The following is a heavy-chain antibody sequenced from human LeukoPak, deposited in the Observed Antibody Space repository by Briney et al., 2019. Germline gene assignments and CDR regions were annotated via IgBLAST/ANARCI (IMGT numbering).Heavy chain of an antibody. J-gene: IGHJ4*02. CDR2: ISYDGSNE. V-gene: IGHV3-30-3*01. D-gene: IGHD3-3*01. Sequence: PGGSLRLSCAASGFTFSSYAMHWVRQAPGKGLEWVAVISYDGSNEYYADSVKGRFTISRDNSKNTLYLQMNSLRAEDTAVYYCAKDFPHADYDFWSGYLDYWGQGTLVTVSS. CDR3: AKDFPHADYDFWSGYLDY. CDR1: GFTFSSYA.